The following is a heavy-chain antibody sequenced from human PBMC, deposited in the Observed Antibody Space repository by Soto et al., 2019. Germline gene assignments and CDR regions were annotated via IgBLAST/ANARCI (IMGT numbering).Heavy chain of an antibody. J-gene: IGHJ4*02. CDR1: GGSLSSVDYY. CDR3: ARGTTNFDSSGPFDH. CDR2: IYYSGST. D-gene: IGHD3-22*01. V-gene: IGHV4-31*03. Sequence: SDTLSLTCTVSGGSLSSVDYYWSWLRQHPGKGLEWIGYIYYSGSTYYNPSLKSRVTISVDTSKNQFSLKLNSVTAADTAVFYCARGTTNFDSSGPFDHWGQGTLVTV.